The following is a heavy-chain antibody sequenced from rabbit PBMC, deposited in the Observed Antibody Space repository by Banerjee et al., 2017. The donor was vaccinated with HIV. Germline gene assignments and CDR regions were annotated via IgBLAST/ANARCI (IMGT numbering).Heavy chain of an antibody. Sequence: QSLEESGGDLVKPGASLTLTCTASGIDFNNNYWICWVRQAPGKGLELIACIYAGSSGNTVYASWAKGPFTISKTSSTTVTLQMTSLTAADTATYFCARNGAGSNYAFNLWGPGTLVTVS. V-gene: IGHV1S40*01. CDR3: ARNGAGSNYAFNL. J-gene: IGHJ4*01. CDR1: GIDFNNNYW. CDR2: IYAGSSGNT. D-gene: IGHD8-1*01.